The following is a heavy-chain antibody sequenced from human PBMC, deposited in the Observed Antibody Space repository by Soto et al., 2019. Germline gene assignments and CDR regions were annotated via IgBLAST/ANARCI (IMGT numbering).Heavy chain of an antibody. J-gene: IGHJ6*02. CDR2: ISYDGSNK. V-gene: IGHV3-30-3*01. CDR3: ARDSLYYDMLTGYYKRSYYYGMDV. D-gene: IGHD3-9*01. CDR1: GFTFSSYA. Sequence: QVQLVESGGGVVQPGRSLRLSCAASGFTFSSYAMHWVRQAPGKGLEWVAVISYDGSNKYYADSVKGRFTISRDNSKNTLYLQMNSLRAEDTSVYYCARDSLYYDMLTGYYKRSYYYGMDVWGQGTTVTVSS.